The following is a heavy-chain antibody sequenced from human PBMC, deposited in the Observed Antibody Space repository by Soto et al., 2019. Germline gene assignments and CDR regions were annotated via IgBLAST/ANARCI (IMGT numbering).Heavy chain of an antibody. CDR3: AKDYFDVWAGSRPHHYSNYSGMDV. CDR1: GFTFKRFG. Sequence: QVQLVQSGGEVKKPGASVKVSCETSGFTFKRFGFTWVRQAPGQGLEWMGWISANNGNTVYEQKFQARVTMTTDTSTRTAYMELRRRKSYDTTMYYCAKDYFDVWAGSRPHHYSNYSGMDVWGQGTEVTVSS. CDR2: ISANNGNT. D-gene: IGHD3-3*01. V-gene: IGHV1-18*01. J-gene: IGHJ6*02.